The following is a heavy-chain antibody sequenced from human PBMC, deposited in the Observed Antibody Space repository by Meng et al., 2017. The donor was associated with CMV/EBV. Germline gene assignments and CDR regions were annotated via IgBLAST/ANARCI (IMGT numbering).Heavy chain of an antibody. J-gene: IGHJ5*01. V-gene: IGHV3-23*01. Sequence: AASGFTFTNYDMTWVRQNKGLEWVSAISAGGVSAYYADSVKGRFTISRDNSKNTLYLQMNSLGADDTAVYYCARRIVQASRAVWFDSWGQGSLVTVSS. CDR2: ISAGGVSA. D-gene: IGHD1-26*01. CDR1: GFTFTNYD. CDR3: ARRIVQASRAVWFDS.